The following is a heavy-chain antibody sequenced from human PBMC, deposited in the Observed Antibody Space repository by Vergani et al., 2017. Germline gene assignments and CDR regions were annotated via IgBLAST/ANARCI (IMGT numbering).Heavy chain of an antibody. CDR2: IDPNSVDT. CDR3: ASLYYND. D-gene: IGHD3-10*01. J-gene: IGHJ4*02. V-gene: IGHV1-2*06. Sequence: QVQLVQSGAEVKKPGASVRVSCKASGFTFTSYHIHWVRQAPGQGLDWLGRIDPNSVDTRYSQRFQDRVTITRDTSINTAYMEMSSLRSEDTAVYYCASLYYNDWGQGTLVTVSS. CDR1: GFTFTSYH.